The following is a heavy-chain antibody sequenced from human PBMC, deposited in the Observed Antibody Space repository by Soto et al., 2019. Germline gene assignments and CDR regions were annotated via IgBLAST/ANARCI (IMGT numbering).Heavy chain of an antibody. CDR3: AKADSRMVRGATDY. Sequence: EVQLLESGGGLVQPGGSLRLSCAASGFTFSSYAMSWVRQAPGKGLEWVSTINGSGNSTYYADSVKGRFTISRDNSKNTLYLQMNSLRAEDTALYYCAKADSRMVRGATDYWGQGTLVTVSS. CDR1: GFTFSSYA. V-gene: IGHV3-23*01. CDR2: INGSGNST. J-gene: IGHJ4*02. D-gene: IGHD3-10*01.